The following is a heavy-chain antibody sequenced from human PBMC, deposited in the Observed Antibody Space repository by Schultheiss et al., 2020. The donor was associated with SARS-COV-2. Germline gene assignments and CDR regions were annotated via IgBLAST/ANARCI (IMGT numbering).Heavy chain of an antibody. CDR2: IYYSGST. V-gene: IGHV4-59*01. CDR3: ARHQQLPPHYNYYYGMDV. J-gene: IGHJ6*02. Sequence: SQTLSLTCAVYGGSFSGYYWSWIRQPPGKGLEWIGYIYYSGSTNYNPSLKSRVTISVDTSKNQFSLKLSSVTAADTAMYYCARHQQLPPHYNYYYGMDVWGQGTTVTVAS. D-gene: IGHD6-13*01. CDR1: GGSFSGYY.